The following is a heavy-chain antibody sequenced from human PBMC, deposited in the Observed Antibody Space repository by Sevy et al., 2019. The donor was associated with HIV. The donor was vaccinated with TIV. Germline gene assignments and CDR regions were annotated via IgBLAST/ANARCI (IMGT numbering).Heavy chain of an antibody. Sequence: SENLSLTCTVSGASMRSSHYWAWIRQPPGKGLVWVASIYNGGSTYYNPSLKARLTISIDTSKNKFSLNLNSVIATDTAIYYCARQPQRLGPSFDSWGPGTTVTVSS. V-gene: IGHV4-39*01. J-gene: IGHJ4*02. CDR2: IYNGGST. CDR1: GASMRSSHY. CDR3: ARQPQRLGPSFDS. D-gene: IGHD6-25*01.